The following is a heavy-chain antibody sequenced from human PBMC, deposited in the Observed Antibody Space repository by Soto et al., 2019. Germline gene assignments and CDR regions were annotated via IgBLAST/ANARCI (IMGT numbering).Heavy chain of an antibody. J-gene: IGHJ6*02. CDR1: GFTFSDYY. D-gene: IGHD2-15*01. CDR2: ISSSSSYT. CDR3: ARFGYCSGGSCCSGYYYYYGMDV. V-gene: IGHV3-11*06. Sequence: QVQLVESGGGLVKPGGSLRLSCAASGFTFSDYYMSWIRQAPGKGLEWVSYISSSSSYTNYADSVKGRFTISRDNAKNQLYLQMNGLRAEDTAVYYCARFGYCSGGSCCSGYYYYYGMDVWGQGTTVTVAS.